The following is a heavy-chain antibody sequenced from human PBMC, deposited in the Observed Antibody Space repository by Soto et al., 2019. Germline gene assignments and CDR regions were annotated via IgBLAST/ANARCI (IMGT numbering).Heavy chain of an antibody. D-gene: IGHD3-10*02. Sequence: QVQLVESGGGLVKPGGSLRLSCAASGFTFSDYYMSWIRQAPGKGLEWVSYISSSGSTIYYADSVKGRFTISRDNAKNSLDLQMNSLRADDTAVYYCARGMFGEGTPTGDIPYYYYGMDVWGQGTTVTVSS. CDR3: ARGMFGEGTPTGDIPYYYYGMDV. CDR2: ISSSGSTI. J-gene: IGHJ6*02. CDR1: GFTFSDYY. V-gene: IGHV3-11*01.